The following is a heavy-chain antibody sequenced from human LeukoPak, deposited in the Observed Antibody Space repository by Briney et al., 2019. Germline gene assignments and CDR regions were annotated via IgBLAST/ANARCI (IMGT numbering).Heavy chain of an antibody. Sequence: SGGSLRFSCAASGFTLSSYWMAGVRQAPGKGLEWVANIKHDESEKYYAESVRGRFTISRENAKNSLYLQMNSLRAEDTALYYCARDNGGSLDHWGQGTLLTVSS. D-gene: IGHD4-23*01. J-gene: IGHJ4*02. CDR1: GFTLSSYW. V-gene: IGHV3-7*03. CDR3: ARDNGGSLDH. CDR2: IKHDESEK.